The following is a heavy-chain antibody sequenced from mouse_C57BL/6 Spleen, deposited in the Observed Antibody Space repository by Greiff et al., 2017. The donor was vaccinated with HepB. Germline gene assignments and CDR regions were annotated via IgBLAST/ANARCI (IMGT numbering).Heavy chain of an antibody. CDR1: GYTFTSYW. J-gene: IGHJ4*01. CDR2: IDPSDSYT. Sequence: QVQLQQPGAELVRPGTSVKLSCKASGYTFTSYWMHWVKQRPGQGLEWIGVIDPSDSYTNYNQKFKGTASLTVDTSSSTAYMQLSSLTSEDSAVYYCARGIYYYGRGAMDYWGQGTSVTVSS. CDR3: ARGIYYYGRGAMDY. D-gene: IGHD1-1*01. V-gene: IGHV1-59*01.